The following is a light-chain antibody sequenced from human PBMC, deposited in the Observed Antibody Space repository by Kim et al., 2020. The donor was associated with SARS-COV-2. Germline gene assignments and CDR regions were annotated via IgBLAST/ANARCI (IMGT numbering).Light chain of an antibody. V-gene: IGKV3-20*01. Sequence: EIVLTQSPGTLSLSPGEGATLSCRASQSVGTYLAWYQQRPGQAPRLLMYGASMRATGNSDRFSGSGSGTDFTLTITRLEPEDFAVYYCQRYGSSPYTFGQGTKLEI. CDR2: GAS. CDR3: QRYGSSPYT. J-gene: IGKJ2*01. CDR1: QSVGTY.